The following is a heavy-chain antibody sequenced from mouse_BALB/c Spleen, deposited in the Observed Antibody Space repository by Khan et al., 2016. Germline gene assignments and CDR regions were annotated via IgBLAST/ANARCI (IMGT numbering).Heavy chain of an antibody. CDR2: INPNTGYT. V-gene: IGHV1-7*01. J-gene: IGHJ3*01. CDR3: ARGSYYYGSSYGWFAY. D-gene: IGHD1-1*01. Sequence: QVQLKQSGAELAKPGASVKMSCKASGYTFTDYWMHWVKQRPGQGLEWIGYINPNTGYTEYNQKFKDKATLNADKSSSTAYMQLSSLTSEDSAVYYCARGSYYYGSSYGWFAYWGQGTLVTVSA. CDR1: GYTFTDYW.